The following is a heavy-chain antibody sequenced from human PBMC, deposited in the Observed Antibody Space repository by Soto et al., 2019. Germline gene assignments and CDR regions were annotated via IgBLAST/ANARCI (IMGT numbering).Heavy chain of an antibody. CDR3: ASSYGSGYRAFDY. CDR2: ISAYNGNT. V-gene: IGHV1-18*01. J-gene: IGHJ4*02. Sequence: ASVKVSCKASGYTFTIYGISWVRQAPGQGLEWMGWISAYNGNTNYAQKLQGRVTMTADKSTSTAYMELSSLRSEDTAIYYCASSYGSGYRAFDYWGQGALVTVS. D-gene: IGHD3-10*01. CDR1: GYTFTIYG.